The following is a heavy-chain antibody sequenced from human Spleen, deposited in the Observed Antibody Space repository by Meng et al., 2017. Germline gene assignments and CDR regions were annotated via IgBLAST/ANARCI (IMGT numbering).Heavy chain of an antibody. D-gene: IGHD3-10*01. CDR2: INHSGST. V-gene: IGHV4-34*01. J-gene: IGHJ4*02. CDR3: ARRPYANYGSGTEYDY. Sequence: GSLRLSCAVYGGSFSGYYWSWIRQPPGKGLEWIGEINHSGSTNYNPSLKSRVTISVDTSKNQFSLKLSSVTAADTAVYYCARRPYANYGSGTEYDYWGQGTLVTVSS. CDR1: GGSFSGYY.